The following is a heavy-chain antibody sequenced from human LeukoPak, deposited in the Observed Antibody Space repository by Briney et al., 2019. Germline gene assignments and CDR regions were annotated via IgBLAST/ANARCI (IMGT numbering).Heavy chain of an antibody. CDR2: ISGSGSST. CDR3: AREGLSGTPDALVY. Sequence: PGGSLRLSCAASGFTFSNYAMSWVRQAPGKGLEWVSAISGSGSSTYYADSVKGRFTISRDNAKNSLYLQMNSLRAEDTAVYYCAREGLSGTPDALVYWGQGTLVTVSS. V-gene: IGHV3-23*01. J-gene: IGHJ4*02. CDR1: GFTFSNYA. D-gene: IGHD3-10*01.